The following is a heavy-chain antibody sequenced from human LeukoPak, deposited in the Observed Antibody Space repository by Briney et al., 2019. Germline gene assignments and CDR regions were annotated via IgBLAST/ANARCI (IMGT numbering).Heavy chain of an antibody. Sequence: GGSLRLSCAASGFTFINAWMNWVRQAPGKGLEWVGRIKSKTDGGTTDYAAPVKGRFTISRGDSKNTLYLQMNSLKTEDTAVYYCAKQRRGLSYYDAFDIWGQGTMVTVSS. J-gene: IGHJ3*02. CDR1: GFTFINAW. V-gene: IGHV3-15*01. D-gene: IGHD2/OR15-2a*01. CDR2: IKSKTDGGTT. CDR3: AKQRRGLSYYDAFDI.